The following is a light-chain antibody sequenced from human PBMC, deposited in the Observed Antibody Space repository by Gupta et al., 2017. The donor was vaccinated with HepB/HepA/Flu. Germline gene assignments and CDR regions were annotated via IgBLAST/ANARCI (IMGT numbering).Light chain of an antibody. V-gene: IGKV3-15*01. CDR1: QSVSSN. CDR2: GAS. J-gene: IGKJ3*01. Sequence: EIVMTQSPATLSVSPGERATLSCRASQSVSSNLAWYQQKPGQAPRLLIYGASTRATDIPARFSGSGSGTEFTLTISSRQSEDFAVYYCQQYNNWPPFTFGHGTKVDIK. CDR3: QQYNNWPPFT.